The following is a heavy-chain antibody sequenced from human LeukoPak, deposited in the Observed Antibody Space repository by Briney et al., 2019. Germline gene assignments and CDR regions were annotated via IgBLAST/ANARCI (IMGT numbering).Heavy chain of an antibody. CDR3: AKDPSVHTAIDY. CDR2: ISGSGGST. J-gene: IGHJ4*02. V-gene: IGHV3-23*01. Sequence: TGGSLRLSCAASGFTFSSYAMSWVRQAPGKGLEWVSAISGSGGSTYYAGSVKGRFTISRDNSKNTLYLQMNSLRAEDTAVYYCAKDPSVHTAIDYWGQGTLVTVSS. CDR1: GFTFSSYA. D-gene: IGHD4-17*01.